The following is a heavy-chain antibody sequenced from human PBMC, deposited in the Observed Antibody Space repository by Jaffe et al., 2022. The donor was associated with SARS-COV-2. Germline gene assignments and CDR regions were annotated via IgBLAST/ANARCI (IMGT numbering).Heavy chain of an antibody. J-gene: IGHJ4*02. V-gene: IGHV4-39*01. D-gene: IGHD3-10*01. CDR3: ARPGDGSGFDY. CDR2: IYYSGST. Sequence: QLQLQESGPGLVKPSETLSLTCTVSGGSISSSSYYWGWIRQPPGKGLEWIGSIYYSGSTYYNPSLKSRVTISVDTSKNQFSLKLSSVTAADTAVYYCARPGDGSGFDYWGQGTLVTVSS. CDR1: GGSISSSSYY.